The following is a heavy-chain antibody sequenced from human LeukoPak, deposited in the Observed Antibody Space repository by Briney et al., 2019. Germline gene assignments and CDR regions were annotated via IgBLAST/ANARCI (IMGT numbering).Heavy chain of an antibody. Sequence: PGGSLRLSCAASGFTFSSYEMNWVRQAPGKGLEWVSYISSSGSTIFYADSVKGRFTISRDNAKNSLYLQMNSLRAEDTAVYYCAREGDMYQLLSRIKYYWYFDLWGRGTLVTVSS. CDR1: GFTFSSYE. D-gene: IGHD2-2*01. V-gene: IGHV3-48*03. CDR2: ISSSGSTI. J-gene: IGHJ2*01. CDR3: AREGDMYQLLSRIKYYWYFDL.